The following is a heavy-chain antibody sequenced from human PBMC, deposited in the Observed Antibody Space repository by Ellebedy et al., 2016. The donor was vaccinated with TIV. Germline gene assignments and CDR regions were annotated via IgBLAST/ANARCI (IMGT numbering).Heavy chain of an antibody. CDR1: GYTFTSHI. CDR2: INAGNGHT. V-gene: IGHV1-3*01. D-gene: IGHD3-10*01. J-gene: IGHJ4*02. CDR3: ARDPEGAYYYGSAKFDY. Sequence: ASVKVSXXASGYTFTSHIIHWVRQAPGQRLEWLGWINAGNGHTKYSQKFQGRVTITRDTSASTVYVEMSSPRSEDTAVFYCARDPEGAYYYGSAKFDYWGQGTLVTVSS.